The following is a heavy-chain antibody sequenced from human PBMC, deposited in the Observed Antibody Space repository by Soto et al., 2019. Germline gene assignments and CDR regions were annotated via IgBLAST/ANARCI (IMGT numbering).Heavy chain of an antibody. CDR3: AKGGGTDTYDAFDF. V-gene: IGHV3-23*01. CDR2: ISGSGGST. Sequence: GGSLRLSCAASVFTFSSYAMSWVRQAPGKGLEWVSGISGSGGSTYYADSVKGRFTISRDNSKNTLYLQMKSLRAEDTAVYYCAKGGGTDTYDAFDFWGQGTMVTVSS. D-gene: IGHD2-15*01. CDR1: VFTFSSYA. J-gene: IGHJ3*01.